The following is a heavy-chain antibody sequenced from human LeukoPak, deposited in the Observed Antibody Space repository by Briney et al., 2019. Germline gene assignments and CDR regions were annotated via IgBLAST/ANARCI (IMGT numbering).Heavy chain of an antibody. Sequence: PGGSLRLSCAASGFTFRSYGMHWVRQAPGKGLEWVAIVWYDGNNKYYADSVKGRFTISRDNSKNTLYLQMNSLRAEDTAVYYCAKDDYDILTGTYILDYWGQGTLVTVSS. D-gene: IGHD3-9*01. CDR2: VWYDGNNK. V-gene: IGHV3-30*02. CDR3: AKDDYDILTGTYILDY. CDR1: GFTFRSYG. J-gene: IGHJ4*02.